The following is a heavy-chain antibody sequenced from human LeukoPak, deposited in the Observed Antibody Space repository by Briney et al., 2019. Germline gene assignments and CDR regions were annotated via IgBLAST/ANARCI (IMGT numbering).Heavy chain of an antibody. CDR2: IVPVFGTA. CDR3: AREATTSQFDY. J-gene: IGHJ4*02. D-gene: IGHD4-17*01. V-gene: IGHV1-69*01. Sequence: ASVKVSCKASGGTFSSYAISWVRQAPGQGLEWMGGIVPVFGTAKYAQKFQGRVTITADESTSTVYMELSGLRSEDTAVYYCAREATTSQFDYWGQGTLVTVSS. CDR1: GGTFSSYA.